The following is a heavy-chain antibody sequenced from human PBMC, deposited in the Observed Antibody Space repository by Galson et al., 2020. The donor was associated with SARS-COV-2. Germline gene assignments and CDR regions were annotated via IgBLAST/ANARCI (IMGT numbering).Heavy chain of an antibody. CDR3: ATVITTVTMVTNPHACGMDT. D-gene: IGHD3-10*01. CDR1: GVSITNYY. CDR2: IYYNGGT. V-gene: IGHV4-59*01. J-gene: IGHJ6*02. Sequence: SETLSLTCTVSGVSITNYYLSWIRQPPGKGLEWIGYIYYNGGTKYNPSLKNRVTITANTTTYKFSLLQGSVIAAETGVYYCATVITTVTMVTNPHACGMDTWGQETTVTGSS.